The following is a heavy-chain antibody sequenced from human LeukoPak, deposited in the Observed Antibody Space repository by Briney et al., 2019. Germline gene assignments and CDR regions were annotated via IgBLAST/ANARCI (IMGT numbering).Heavy chain of an antibody. D-gene: IGHD3-22*01. J-gene: IGHJ4*02. CDR3: ARDTDSSGYYYPFAY. CDR1: GGSISSYY. V-gene: IGHV4-4*07. CDR2: IYTSGST. Sequence: SETLSLTCTVSGGSISSYYWSWIRQPAGKGLEWIGRIYTSGSTNYNPSLKSLVTMSVDTSKNQFSLKLSSVTAADTAVYYCARDTDSSGYYYPFAYWGQGTLVTVSS.